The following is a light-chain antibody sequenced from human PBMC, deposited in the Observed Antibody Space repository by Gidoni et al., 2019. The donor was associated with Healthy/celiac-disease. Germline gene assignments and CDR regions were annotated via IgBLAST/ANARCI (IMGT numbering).Light chain of an antibody. Sequence: DIQMTQSPSSLSASVGDRVTITCRASQSISSYLNWYQQKPGKAPKLQIYAASRLQSGVPSRFSGSGSGTDFTLTISSLQPEDFATYYCQQSYSTPIFTFGPGTKVDIK. CDR3: QQSYSTPIFT. CDR2: AAS. V-gene: IGKV1-39*01. CDR1: QSISSY. J-gene: IGKJ3*01.